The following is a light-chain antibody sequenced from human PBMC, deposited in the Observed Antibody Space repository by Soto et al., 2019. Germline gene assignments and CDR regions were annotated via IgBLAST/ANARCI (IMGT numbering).Light chain of an antibody. CDR1: QTISSNH. V-gene: IGKV3-20*01. CDR3: QQYVSWT. J-gene: IGKJ1*01. CDR2: GTS. Sequence: EIVLTQSPGTLSVSPGERATLSCRASQTISSNHLAWYQQKPGQAPSLLIYGTSSRATGIPDRFSGSESGTDFTLTITRLEPEDSAIYYCQQYVSWTFGQGTKVEIK.